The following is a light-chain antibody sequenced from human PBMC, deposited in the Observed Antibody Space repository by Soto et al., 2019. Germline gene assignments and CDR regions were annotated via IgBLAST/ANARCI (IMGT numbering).Light chain of an antibody. CDR1: SSDIGGYNY. Sequence: QSALTQPPSASGSPGQSVTISCTGTSSDIGGYNYISWYQQQPDKAPKLMIYEVTKRPSGVPDRFSASKSGNTASLTVSGLQAEDEADYYCASYAVSSVVFGGGTQLTVL. J-gene: IGLJ2*01. CDR3: ASYAVSSVV. CDR2: EVT. V-gene: IGLV2-8*01.